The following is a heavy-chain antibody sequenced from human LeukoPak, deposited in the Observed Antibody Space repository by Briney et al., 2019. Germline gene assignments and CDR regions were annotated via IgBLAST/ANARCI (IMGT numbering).Heavy chain of an antibody. D-gene: IGHD3-10*01. J-gene: IGHJ4*02. CDR2: INPNSGGT. CDR3: ARELWFGESYYFDY. CDR1: GYTFTGYH. V-gene: IGHV1-2*02. Sequence: GASVKVSCKASGYTFTGYHMHWVRQAPGQGLECMGWINPNSGGTNYVQKFQGRVTMTRDTSISTAYMELSRLRSDDTAVYYCARELWFGESYYFDYWGQGTLVTVSS.